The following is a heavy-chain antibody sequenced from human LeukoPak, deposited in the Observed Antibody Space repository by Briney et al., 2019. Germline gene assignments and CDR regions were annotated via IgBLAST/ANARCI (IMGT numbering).Heavy chain of an antibody. CDR2: ISISVVTK. D-gene: IGHD5/OR15-5a*01. V-gene: IGHV3-48*03. J-gene: IGHJ4*02. CDR3: TSHGSTYYFDY. CDR1: GFTFSRYD. Sequence: LAGGSLRLSCATSGFTFSRYDYNWVRQAPGKGLEGISYISISVVTKYYADSVRGRFTVSRDNARDSLCLQMDSLRAEDTATYYCTSHGSTYYFDYCGQGTQVTVSS.